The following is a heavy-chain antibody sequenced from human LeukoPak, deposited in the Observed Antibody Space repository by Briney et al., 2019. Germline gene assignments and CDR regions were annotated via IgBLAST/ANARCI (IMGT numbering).Heavy chain of an antibody. J-gene: IGHJ3*02. V-gene: IGHV3-48*03. CDR2: ICTCGSTM. CDR1: GFTFNSYE. CDR3: ARAQTIFWEFDGFDI. Sequence: GDSLSLPYSASGFTFNSYEVIWVRPATGKGLECVSYICTCGSTMYYADSVKGRFTISRDNAENSVYLQMNSLRDEDTAVYSCARAQTIFWEFDGFDIWGRGTKVTVSS. D-gene: IGHD3-9*01.